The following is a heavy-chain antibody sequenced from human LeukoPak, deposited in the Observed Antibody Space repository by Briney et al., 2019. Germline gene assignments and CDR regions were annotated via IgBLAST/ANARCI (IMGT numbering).Heavy chain of an antibody. CDR2: ISGSGGST. CDR3: AREVTYYYGSGSLPYYYYYYMDV. D-gene: IGHD3-10*01. CDR1: GFTFSSYA. Sequence: GSLRLSCAASGFTFSSYAMSWFRQAPGKGLEWVSAISGSGGSTYYADSVKGRFTISRDNSKNTLYLQMNSLRAEDTAVYYCAREVTYYYGSGSLPYYYYYYMDVWGKGTTVTVSS. J-gene: IGHJ6*03. V-gene: IGHV3-23*01.